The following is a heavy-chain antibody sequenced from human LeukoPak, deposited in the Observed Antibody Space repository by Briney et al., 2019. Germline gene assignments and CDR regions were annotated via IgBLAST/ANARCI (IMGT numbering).Heavy chain of an antibody. CDR2: VDGGSGVT. CDR3: VKGGYCRGVNCYYFDF. Sequence: PGGSLRLSCAASGFTFTYYDMTWVRQAPGKGLEWVSTVDGGSGVTNYADFVKGRFTISRDNSKNTVYLQMNSLRAGDAAIYYCVKGGYCRGVNCYYFDFWGQGTLVTVSS. J-gene: IGHJ4*02. CDR1: GFTFTYYD. D-gene: IGHD2-15*01. V-gene: IGHV3-23*01.